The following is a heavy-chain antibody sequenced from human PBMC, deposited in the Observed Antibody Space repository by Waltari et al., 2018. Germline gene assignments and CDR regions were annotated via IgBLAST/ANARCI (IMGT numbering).Heavy chain of an antibody. CDR2: INYDGSQK. J-gene: IGHJ4*02. V-gene: IGHV3-7*01. D-gene: IGHD3-10*01. Sequence: EVQLVESGGGLVQPGGSLRLSCGASGFTFSRYWRSWVRQPPGKGLEWVANINYDGSQKYYVDSVKGRFTSSRDNAKNSVYLQMNSLRVEDTAVYYCAKSRGVEYWGQGTLITISS. CDR1: GFTFSRYW. CDR3: AKSRGVEY.